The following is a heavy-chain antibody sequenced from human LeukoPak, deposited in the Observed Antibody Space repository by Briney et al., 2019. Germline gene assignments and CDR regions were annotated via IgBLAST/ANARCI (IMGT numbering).Heavy chain of an antibody. D-gene: IGHD3-16*01. J-gene: IGHJ5*02. CDR3: AREGGPRVNWFDP. CDR1: GGSISSYY. Sequence: PSETLSLTCTVSGGSISSYYWSWIRQPLGKGLEWIGYIYYSGSTNYNPSLKSRVTISVDTSKNQFSLKLSSVTAADTAVYYCAREGGPRVNWFDPWGQGTLVTVSS. V-gene: IGHV4-59*01. CDR2: IYYSGST.